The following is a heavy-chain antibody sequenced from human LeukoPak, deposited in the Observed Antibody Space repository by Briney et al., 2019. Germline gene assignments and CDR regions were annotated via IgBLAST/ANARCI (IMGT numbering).Heavy chain of an antibody. CDR1: GDSISSYY. CDR3: ARDPNGLNWFDP. CDR2: IYYSGST. D-gene: IGHD4/OR15-4a*01. Sequence: PSETLSLTCTVSGDSISSYYWSWIRQPPGKGLEWIGYIYYSGSTNYNPSLKSRVTISIDTSKDQFSLKLSSVTAADTAVYYCARDPNGLNWFDPWGQGTLVTVSS. J-gene: IGHJ5*02. V-gene: IGHV4-59*01.